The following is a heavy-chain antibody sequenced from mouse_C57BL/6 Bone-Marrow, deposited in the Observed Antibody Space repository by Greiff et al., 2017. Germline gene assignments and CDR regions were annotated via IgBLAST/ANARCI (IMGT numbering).Heavy chain of an antibody. Sequence: VMLVESGPELVKPGASVKISCKASGYAFSSSWMNWVKQRPGKGLEWIGRIYPGDGDTNYNGKFKGKATLTADKSSSTAYMQLSSLTSEDSAVYFCARERTSIYYGYDVGFAYWGQGTLVTVSA. CDR3: ARERTSIYYGYDVGFAY. D-gene: IGHD2-2*01. CDR2: IYPGDGDT. CDR1: GYAFSSSW. J-gene: IGHJ3*01. V-gene: IGHV1-82*01.